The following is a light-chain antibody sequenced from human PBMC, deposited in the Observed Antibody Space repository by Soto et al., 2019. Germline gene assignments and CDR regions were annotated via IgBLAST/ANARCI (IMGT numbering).Light chain of an antibody. V-gene: IGLV2-11*01. CDR1: SSDVGGYNY. CDR2: DVT. J-gene: IGLJ2*01. Sequence: QSVLTQPRSVSGSPGQSVTISCTGSSSDVGGYNYVSWYQQHPGKAPKLIIYDVTERPSGVPERLSGSKSGNTASLTISGLQADDEADYYCSSYAGNHIVAFGGGTKVTVL. CDR3: SSYAGNHIVA.